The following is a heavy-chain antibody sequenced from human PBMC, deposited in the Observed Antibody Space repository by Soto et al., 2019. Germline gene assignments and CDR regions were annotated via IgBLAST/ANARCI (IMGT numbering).Heavy chain of an antibody. D-gene: IGHD6-19*01. CDR2: IYYSEST. Sequence: SATLSLTCTVSGGSISSYFWSWIRQPPGKGLEWIGYIYYSESTNYNPSLKSRVTISVDTSKNQFSLKLSSVTAADTAVYYCAGDRGLGSGWYGWFDPWGQGTLVTVS. J-gene: IGHJ5*02. V-gene: IGHV4-59*01. CDR1: GGSISSYF. CDR3: AGDRGLGSGWYGWFDP.